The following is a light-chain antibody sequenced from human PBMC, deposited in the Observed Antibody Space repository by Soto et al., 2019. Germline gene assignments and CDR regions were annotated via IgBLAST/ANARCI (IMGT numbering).Light chain of an antibody. V-gene: IGKV3-20*01. J-gene: IGKJ1*01. CDR3: QRYDSLRT. CDR2: GAS. CDR1: QMVSSSY. Sequence: IGLSQSPGTLSLSTGERATLSCRASQMVSSSYLAWYQQNPVQAPRLLIYGASSRATGSPDRFSGSGSGTDFTLTITRLEPEDFAMYYCQRYDSLRTFGQGTKVDI.